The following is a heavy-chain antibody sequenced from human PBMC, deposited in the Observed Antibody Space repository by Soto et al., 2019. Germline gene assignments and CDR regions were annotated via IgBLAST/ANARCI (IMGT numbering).Heavy chain of an antibody. J-gene: IGHJ1*01. D-gene: IGHD2-15*01. CDR3: ATLGGSDD. CDR1: GYTLNDYY. V-gene: IGHV1-46*02. CDR2: VNPSGGST. Sequence: QVQLVQSGAEVRKPGASVKVSCKTSGYTLNDYYLHWVRQAPGQGLQWMGLVNPSGGSTTYAQQFQGRVTMTRDTSTRTFYMELTRLRFEDTAVYFCATLGGSDDWGQGTLVTISS.